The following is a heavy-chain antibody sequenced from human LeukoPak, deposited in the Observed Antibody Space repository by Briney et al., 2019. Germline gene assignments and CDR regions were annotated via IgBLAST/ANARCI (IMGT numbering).Heavy chain of an antibody. V-gene: IGHV1-2*02. CDR1: GYTFTGYY. Sequence: GASVKVSCKASGYTFTGYYMHWVRQAPGQGLEWMGWINPNSGGTNYAQKFQGRVTMTRDTSISTAYMELSRLRSDDTAVYYCARDENWNYVLFDYWGQGTLVTVSS. D-gene: IGHD1-7*01. CDR3: ARDENWNYVLFDY. J-gene: IGHJ4*02. CDR2: INPNSGGT.